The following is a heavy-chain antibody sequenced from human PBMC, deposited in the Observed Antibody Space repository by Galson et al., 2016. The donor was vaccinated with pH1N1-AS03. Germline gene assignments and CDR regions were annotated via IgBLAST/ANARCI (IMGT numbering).Heavy chain of an antibody. CDR3: TRDLGRFLEWVLDY. CDR2: ISFDGSNK. J-gene: IGHJ4*02. V-gene: IGHV3-30*04. CDR1: KFTFSRFS. Sequence: SLRLSCAATKFTFSRFSMHWVRQAPGKGLEWVAAISFDGSNKHYADPVKGRFTISRDDAKNTLYLQMNSLRSEDTAVYFCTRDLGRFLEWVLDYWGQGSLVTVSS. D-gene: IGHD3-3*01.